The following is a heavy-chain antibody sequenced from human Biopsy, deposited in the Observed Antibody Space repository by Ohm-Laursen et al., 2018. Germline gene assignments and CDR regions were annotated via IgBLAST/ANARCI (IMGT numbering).Heavy chain of an antibody. CDR2: IYLGGPT. D-gene: IGHD2-15*01. V-gene: IGHV3-53*01. CDR1: VFTFIHHY. CDR3: ASEFTKVDGWNYFDF. Sequence: SLSLSFPASVFTFIHHYFYWLRETPRRGLAWVSGIYLGGPTYYTDSVKGRCTISRDNSKNMVYLQMNILKAVDTAVYYCASEFTKVDGWNYFDFWGQGTLVTVSS. J-gene: IGHJ4*01.